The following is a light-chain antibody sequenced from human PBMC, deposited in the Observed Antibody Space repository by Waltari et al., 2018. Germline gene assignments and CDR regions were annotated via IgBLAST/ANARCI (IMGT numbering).Light chain of an antibody. CDR1: SSDVGGYNY. CDR3: DSYTSSVTRI. Sequence: QSALTPPASVSGSPGQSITISCTGTSSDVGGYNYVAWFQQYPGKAPKLLIYDVTNRFAGVSNRFSGSKSGNTASLTISGLQAEDEADYYCDSYTSSVTRIFGTGTKVTVL. CDR2: DVT. J-gene: IGLJ1*01. V-gene: IGLV2-14*03.